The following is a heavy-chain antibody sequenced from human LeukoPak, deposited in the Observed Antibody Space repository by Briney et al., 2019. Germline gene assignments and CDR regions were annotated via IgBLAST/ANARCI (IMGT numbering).Heavy chain of an antibody. J-gene: IGHJ6*03. CDR1: GFTFSSYS. Sequence: LTGGSLRLSCAASGFTFSSYSMNWVRQAPGKGLEWVAVISYDGSNKYYADSVKGRFTISRDNSKNTLYLQMNSLRAEDTAVYYCAKTFQWYYMDVWGKGTTVTISS. CDR2: ISYDGSNK. CDR3: AKTFQWYYMDV. D-gene: IGHD2-8*01. V-gene: IGHV3-30*18.